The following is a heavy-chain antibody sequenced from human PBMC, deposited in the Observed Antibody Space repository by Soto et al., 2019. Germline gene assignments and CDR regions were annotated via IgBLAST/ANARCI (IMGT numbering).Heavy chain of an antibody. J-gene: IGHJ2*01. Sequence: EVQLVESGGGLVQPGGSLRLSCAASGFTFSSYSMNWVRQAPGKGLEWVSYISGSSGTIYYADSVKGRFTISRDNAKNALYLQMNSLRDEDTAVYYCATKPSPSYWYFDLWGRGTLVTVSS. CDR2: ISGSSGTI. CDR1: GFTFSSYS. CDR3: ATKPSPSYWYFDL. V-gene: IGHV3-48*02.